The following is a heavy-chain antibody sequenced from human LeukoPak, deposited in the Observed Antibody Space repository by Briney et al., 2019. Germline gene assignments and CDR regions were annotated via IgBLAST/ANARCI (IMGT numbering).Heavy chain of an antibody. Sequence: GGSLRLSCAASRFTFSSYGMSWVRQAPGKGLEWVSAISVSGGNTNYEDSVKGRFTISRDNSKNTLYLQMNSLRAEDTAVYYCARRTGYPNWFDPWGQGTLVTVSS. D-gene: IGHD3/OR15-3a*01. CDR2: ISVSGGNT. CDR1: RFTFSSYG. V-gene: IGHV3-23*01. J-gene: IGHJ5*02. CDR3: ARRTGYPNWFDP.